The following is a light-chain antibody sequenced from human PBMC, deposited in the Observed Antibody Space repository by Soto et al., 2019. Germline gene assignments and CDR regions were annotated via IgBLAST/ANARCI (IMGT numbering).Light chain of an antibody. CDR3: QQYENSPIT. V-gene: IGKV2-24*01. CDR1: QSLVHTDGNTY. J-gene: IGKJ5*01. CDR2: GAS. Sequence: ILLTQPQLSSPVTLGQPVSISCRSSQSLVHTDGNTYLSWFQQRPGQPPRLLIYGASSRATGIPDRFSGTGSETDFTLTINRLEPEDFAVYYCQQYENSPITFGQGTRLE.